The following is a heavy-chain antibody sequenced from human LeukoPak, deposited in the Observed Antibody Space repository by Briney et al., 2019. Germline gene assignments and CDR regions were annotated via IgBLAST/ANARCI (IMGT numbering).Heavy chain of an antibody. V-gene: IGHV3-21*01. CDR3: ARRYCSSTNCYAFDI. J-gene: IGHJ3*02. D-gene: IGHD2-2*01. CDR1: GFTFSSYE. Sequence: PGGSLRLSCAASGFTFSSYEMNWVRQAPGKGLEWVSSISNSGTYVYYADSVKGRFTISRDNAKNSLYLQMNSLRAEDTAVYYCARRYCSSTNCYAFDIWGQGTMVTVSS. CDR2: ISNSGTYV.